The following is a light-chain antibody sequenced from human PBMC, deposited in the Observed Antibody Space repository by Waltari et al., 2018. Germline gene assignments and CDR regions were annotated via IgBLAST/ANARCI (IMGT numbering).Light chain of an antibody. J-gene: IGKJ1*01. V-gene: IGKV3-20*01. CDR2: DAS. CDR3: QKYGTLPAT. CDR1: QSVSRT. Sequence: EIVLTQSPGTLSLSPGERATLSCRASQSVSRTLAWYQQKPGQAPRILFYDASSRATGIPDRFSGSGSGTDFSLTISRLEPEDFAVYYCQKYGTLPATFGQGTKVEIK.